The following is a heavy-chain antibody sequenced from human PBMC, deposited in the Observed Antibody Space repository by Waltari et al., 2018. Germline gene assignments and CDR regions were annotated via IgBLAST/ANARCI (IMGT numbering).Heavy chain of an antibody. Sequence: QLQLQASGPGVVKTSQILSLTCTVSGGSIRRGSYYWNWIRKPAGKGLEWIGRIYVGGNTDYSPSLKSRASISVDTSKHQMSLKLTSVTAADTAEYFCARDKVGASQVGWYADVWGRGTRVIVSS. V-gene: IGHV4-61*02. CDR1: GGSIRRGSYY. J-gene: IGHJ2*01. CDR3: ARDKVGASQVGWYADV. CDR2: IYVGGNT. D-gene: IGHD1-26*01.